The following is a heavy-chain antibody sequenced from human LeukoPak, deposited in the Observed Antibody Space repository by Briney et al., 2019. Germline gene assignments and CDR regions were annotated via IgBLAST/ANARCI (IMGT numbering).Heavy chain of an antibody. CDR2: IKEDGSQK. CDR3: ARAFS. Sequence: GGSLRLSCAASGFTLSSQWMSWVRQAPGKGPEWVANIKEDGSQKSYVDSVKGRFTISRDNAKNSLYLQMNSLRAEDTAIYYCARAFSWGQGTLVTVST. D-gene: IGHD3-16*01. J-gene: IGHJ5*02. CDR1: GFTLSSQW. V-gene: IGHV3-7*01.